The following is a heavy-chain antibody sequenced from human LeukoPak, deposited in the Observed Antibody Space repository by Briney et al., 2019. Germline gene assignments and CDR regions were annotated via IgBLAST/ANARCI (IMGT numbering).Heavy chain of an antibody. D-gene: IGHD6-6*01. V-gene: IGHV1-2*02. CDR1: GYTFTGYY. J-gene: IGHJ6*03. CDR3: ARATGSSSSIRASYYYYMDV. CDR2: INPNSGGT. Sequence: ASVKVSCKASGYTFTGYYMHWVRQAPGQGLEWMGWINPNSGGTNYAQKFQGRVTMTRDTSISTAYMELSRLRSDDTAVYYCARATGSSSSIRASYYYYMDVWGKGTTVTASS.